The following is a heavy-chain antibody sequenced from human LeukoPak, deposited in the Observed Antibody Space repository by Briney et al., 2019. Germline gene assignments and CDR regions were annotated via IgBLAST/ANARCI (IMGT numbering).Heavy chain of an antibody. CDR3: AVRNWHSGFRYFDY. V-gene: IGHV4-34*01. J-gene: IGHJ4*02. Sequence: SETLSLTCAVSGGSFSGYYWSWIRQPPGKGLEWIGEINHSGSTNYNPSLKSRVTISVDTSKNQFSLKLSSVTAADTAVYYCAVRNWHSGFRYFDYWGQGTLVTVSS. D-gene: IGHD1-7*01. CDR1: GGSFSGYY. CDR2: INHSGST.